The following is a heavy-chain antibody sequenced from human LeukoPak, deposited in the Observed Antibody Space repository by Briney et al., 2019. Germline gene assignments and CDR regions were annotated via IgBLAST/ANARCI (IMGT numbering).Heavy chain of an antibody. Sequence: GPLRLSCAASGFTFSSYAMSWVRQAPGKGLEWVSAISGSGGSTYYADSVKGRFTISRDNSKNTLYLQTNSLRAEDTAVYYCAKDLRRYFDWISHFDYWGQGTLVTVSS. CDR2: ISGSGGST. J-gene: IGHJ4*02. V-gene: IGHV3-23*01. CDR1: GFTFSSYA. CDR3: AKDLRRYFDWISHFDY. D-gene: IGHD3-9*01.